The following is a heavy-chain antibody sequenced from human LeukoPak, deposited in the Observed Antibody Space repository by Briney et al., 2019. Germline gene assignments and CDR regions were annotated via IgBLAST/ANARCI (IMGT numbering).Heavy chain of an antibody. CDR3: ARATHDSSGYYGAGVAFDI. CDR2: IYTSGST. V-gene: IGHV4-61*02. CDR1: GGSISSGSYY. J-gene: IGHJ3*02. D-gene: IGHD3-22*01. Sequence: SQTLSLTCTVSGGSISSGSYYWSWIRQPAGKGLEWIGRIYTSGSTNYNPSLKSRVTISVDTSKNQFSLKLSSVTAADTAVYYCARATHDSSGYYGAGVAFDIWGQGTMVTVSS.